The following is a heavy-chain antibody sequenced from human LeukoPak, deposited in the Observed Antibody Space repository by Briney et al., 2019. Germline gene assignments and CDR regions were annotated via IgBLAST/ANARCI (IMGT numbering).Heavy chain of an antibody. J-gene: IGHJ4*02. CDR3: ARDPYSSSFVLDS. Sequence: PGGSLRLSCAGSGFNFSSYYINWVRQAPGKGLEWVSSISGSTSYISYADSVKGRSTNSRDNAKKSLFLQMNSLRAEDTAVYYCARDPYSSSFVLDSWGQGTLVTVSS. CDR2: ISGSTSYI. CDR1: GFNFSSYY. V-gene: IGHV3-21*01. D-gene: IGHD6-6*01.